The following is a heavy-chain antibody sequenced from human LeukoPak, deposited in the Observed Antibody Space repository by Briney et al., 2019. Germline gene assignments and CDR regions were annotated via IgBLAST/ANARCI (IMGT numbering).Heavy chain of an antibody. J-gene: IGHJ4*02. CDR2: IYYSGST. D-gene: IGHD1/OR15-1a*01. CDR3: ARTNKPVAPHFDY. CDR1: GGSISSGGYY. V-gene: IGHV4-31*01. Sequence: SETLSLTCTVSGGSISSGGYYWSWIRQHPGKGLEWIGYIYYSGSTYYNPSLKSQVTISVDTSKNQFSLKLSSVTAADTAVYYCARTNKPVAPHFDYWGQGTLVTVSS.